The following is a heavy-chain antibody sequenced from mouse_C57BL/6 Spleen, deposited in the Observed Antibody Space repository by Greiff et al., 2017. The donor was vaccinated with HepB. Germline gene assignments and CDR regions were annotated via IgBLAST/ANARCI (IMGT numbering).Heavy chain of an antibody. D-gene: IGHD1-1*01. CDR2: ISSGSSTI. V-gene: IGHV5-17*01. CDR3: ARWGTTVSYYFDY. CDR1: GFTFSDYG. J-gene: IGHJ2*01. Sequence: EVKVVESGGGLVKPGGSLKLSCAASGFTFSDYGMHWVRQAPEKGLEWVAYISSGSSTIYYADTVKGRFTISRDNAKNTLFLQMTSLRSEDTAMYYCARWGTTVSYYFDYWGQGTTLTVSS.